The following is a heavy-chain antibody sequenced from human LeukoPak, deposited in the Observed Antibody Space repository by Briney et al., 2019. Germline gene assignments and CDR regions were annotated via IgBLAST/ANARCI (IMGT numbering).Heavy chain of an antibody. J-gene: IGHJ4*02. Sequence: GGSLRLSCAASGFTFSTYEMNWVRQAPGKGLEWVSYISSSGTVIYYADSVKGRFTISRDNAKKSLYLQMNSLRAKDTAVYYCAREPTIPYFDYWGQGTLVTVPS. V-gene: IGHV3-48*03. CDR1: GFTFSTYE. CDR2: ISSSGTVI. D-gene: IGHD4/OR15-4a*01. CDR3: AREPTIPYFDY.